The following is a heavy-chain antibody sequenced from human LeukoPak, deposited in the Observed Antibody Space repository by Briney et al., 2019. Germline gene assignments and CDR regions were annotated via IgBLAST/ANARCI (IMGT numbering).Heavy chain of an antibody. CDR2: INSDGSST. D-gene: IGHD6-13*01. J-gene: IGHJ5*02. CDR1: GFTFSSYW. CDR3: ARDRKEQQLANWFDP. V-gene: IGHV3-74*01. Sequence: GGSLRLSCAASGFTFSSYWMHWVRQAPGKGLVWISRINSDGSSTSYADSVKGRFTISRDNAKNTLYLQMNSLRAEDTAVYYCARDRKEQQLANWFDPWGQGTLVTVSS.